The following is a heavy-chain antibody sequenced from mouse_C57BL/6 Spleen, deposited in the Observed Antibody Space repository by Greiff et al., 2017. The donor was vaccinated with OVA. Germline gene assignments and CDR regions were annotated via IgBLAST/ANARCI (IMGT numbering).Heavy chain of an antibody. V-gene: IGHV1-26*01. Sequence: VQLQQSGPELVKPGASVKISCKASGYTFTDYYMNWVKQSHGKSLEWIGDINPNNGGTSYNQKFKGKATLTVDKSSSTAYMELRSLTSEDSAVYYCANGFHFDYWGQGTTLTVSS. CDR2: INPNNGGT. CDR1: GYTFTDYY. J-gene: IGHJ2*01. CDR3: ANGFHFDY.